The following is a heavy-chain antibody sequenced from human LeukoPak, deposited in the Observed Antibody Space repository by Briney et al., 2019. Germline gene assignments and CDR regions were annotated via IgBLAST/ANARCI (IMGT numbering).Heavy chain of an antibody. J-gene: IGHJ3*02. CDR2: IYSGGST. CDR1: GFTVSSNY. V-gene: IGHV3-53*01. Sequence: AGGSLRLSCAASGFTVSSNYMSWVRQAPGKGLEWVSVIYSGGSTYYADSVKGRFTISRDNSKNTLYLQMNSLRAEDTAVYYCAREGLLWFGEFGIWGQGTMVTVSS. D-gene: IGHD3-10*01. CDR3: AREGLLWFGEFGI.